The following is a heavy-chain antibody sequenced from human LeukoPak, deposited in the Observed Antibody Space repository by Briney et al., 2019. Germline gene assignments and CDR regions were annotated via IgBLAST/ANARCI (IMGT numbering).Heavy chain of an antibody. CDR3: ARLGSYSPNFDY. J-gene: IGHJ4*02. CDR1: GFTFSSYG. D-gene: IGHD1-26*01. V-gene: IGHV3-33*01. CDR2: IWYDGSNK. Sequence: PGGSLRLSCAASGFTFSSYGMRWVRQAPGKGLEWVAVIWYDGSNKYYADSVKGRFIISRDNSKNTLYLQMNSLRAEDTAVYYCARLGSYSPNFDYWGQGTLVTVSS.